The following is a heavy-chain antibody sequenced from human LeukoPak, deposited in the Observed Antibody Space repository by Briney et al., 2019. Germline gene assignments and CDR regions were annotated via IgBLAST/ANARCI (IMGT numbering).Heavy chain of an antibody. Sequence: ASVKVSCKASGYTFTGYYMHWVRQAPGQGLEWMGWINPNSGGTNYAQKFQGRVTMTRDTSISTAYMELSRLRSDDTAVYYCARFMGTYCGGDCYSGFDYWGQGTLVTVSS. D-gene: IGHD2-21*01. V-gene: IGHV1-2*02. CDR2: INPNSGGT. J-gene: IGHJ4*02. CDR3: ARFMGTYCGGDCYSGFDY. CDR1: GYTFTGYY.